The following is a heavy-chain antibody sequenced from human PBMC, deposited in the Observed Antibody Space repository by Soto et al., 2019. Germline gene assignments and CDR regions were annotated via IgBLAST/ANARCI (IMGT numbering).Heavy chain of an antibody. D-gene: IGHD5-12*01. CDR1: GFTLSREA. Sequence: GGSLRLPWAASGFTLSREAISWGRQAPGKGLGWVSAISSSGVSTFYADSVKGRFTISRDNAKNSLYLQMNSLRDEDTAVYYCARDTRDGYLGYWGQGPLVTVSS. CDR2: ISSSGVST. V-gene: IGHV3-23*01. J-gene: IGHJ4*02. CDR3: ARDTRDGYLGY.